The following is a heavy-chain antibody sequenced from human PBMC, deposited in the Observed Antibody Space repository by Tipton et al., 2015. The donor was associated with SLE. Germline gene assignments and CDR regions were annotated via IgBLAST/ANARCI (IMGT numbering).Heavy chain of an antibody. CDR1: GGSVSGYF. V-gene: IGHV4-59*02. Sequence: TLSLTCAVSGGSVSGYFWSWVRQPPGEGLEWIGYIYYSGSTNYNPSLKSRVTISVDTSKNQFSLKLSSVTAADTAVYYCASEGSSWYGYGAFDIWGQGTMVTASS. CDR3: ASEGSSWYGYGAFDI. CDR2: IYYSGST. D-gene: IGHD6-13*01. J-gene: IGHJ3*02.